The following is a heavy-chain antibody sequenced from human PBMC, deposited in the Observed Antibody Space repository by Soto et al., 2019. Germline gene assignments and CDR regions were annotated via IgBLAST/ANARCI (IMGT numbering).Heavy chain of an antibody. J-gene: IGHJ4*02. CDR2: INPNSGGT. V-gene: IGHV1-2*02. CDR1: GYTFTGYY. CDR3: ARDASGTMIVVVTPGSFDY. Sequence: GASVKVSCKDSGYTFTGYYMHWVRQAPGQGLEWMGWINPNSGGTNYAQKFQGRVTMTRDTSTSTVYMELSSLRSEDTAVYYCARDASGTMIVVVTPGSFDYWGQGTLVTVSS. D-gene: IGHD3-22*01.